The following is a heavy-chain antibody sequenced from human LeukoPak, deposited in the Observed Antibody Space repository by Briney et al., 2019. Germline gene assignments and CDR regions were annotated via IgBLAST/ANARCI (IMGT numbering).Heavy chain of an antibody. V-gene: IGHV4-38-2*02. Sequence: KPSETLSLTCTVSGYSISSGYYWGWIRQPPGKGLEWIGSIYHSGSTYYNPSLKSRVTISVDTSKNQFSLKLSSVTAADTAVYYCARLGWIQLWPNFDYWGQGTLVTVSS. CDR2: IYHSGST. CDR1: GYSISSGYY. D-gene: IGHD5-18*01. CDR3: ARLGWIQLWPNFDY. J-gene: IGHJ4*02.